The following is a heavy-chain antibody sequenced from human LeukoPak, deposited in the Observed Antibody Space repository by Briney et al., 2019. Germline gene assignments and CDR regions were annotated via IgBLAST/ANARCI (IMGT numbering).Heavy chain of an antibody. J-gene: IGHJ4*02. CDR2: ISNSGTTI. D-gene: IGHD6-19*01. CDR3: ARAVAGTPIDY. Sequence: PGGSLRLSCAASGFTFSNYEMNWVRQAPGKGLEGVSYISNSGTTIYYTDSVKGRSTISRDNAQNALYLQINSLRAEDTAVYDCARAVAGTPIDYWGQGTLVTVSS. CDR1: GFTFSNYE. V-gene: IGHV3-48*03.